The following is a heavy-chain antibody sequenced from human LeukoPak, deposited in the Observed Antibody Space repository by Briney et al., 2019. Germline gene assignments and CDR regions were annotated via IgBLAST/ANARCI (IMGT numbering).Heavy chain of an antibody. CDR2: INTDGSNT. V-gene: IGHV3-74*01. D-gene: IGHD5-12*01. CDR1: GFTFSSYW. Sequence: QTGGSLRLSCAASGFTFSSYWMHWVRRAPGKGLVWISRINTDGSNTRYEDTVKGRFTISRDNAKNTLYLQMNSLRAEDTAVYYCARDGYRTSQGAFDLWGQGTMVTVSS. CDR3: ARDGYRTSQGAFDL. J-gene: IGHJ3*01.